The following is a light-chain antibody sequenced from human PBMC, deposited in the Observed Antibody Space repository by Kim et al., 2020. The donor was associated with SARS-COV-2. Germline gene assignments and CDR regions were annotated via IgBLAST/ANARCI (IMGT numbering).Light chain of an antibody. Sequence: VTISCAGSSSNIGAGYDVHWYQQLPGTAPKLLIYGNSNRPSGVPDRFSGSKSGTSASLAITGLQADDEADYYCQSYDSSLGASVFGGGTQLTVL. CDR3: QSYDSSLGASV. V-gene: IGLV1-40*01. J-gene: IGLJ3*02. CDR1: SSNIGAGYD. CDR2: GNS.